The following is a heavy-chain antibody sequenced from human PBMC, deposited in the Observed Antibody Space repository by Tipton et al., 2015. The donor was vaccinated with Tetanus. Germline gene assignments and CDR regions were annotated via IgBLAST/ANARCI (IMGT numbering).Heavy chain of an antibody. V-gene: IGHV4-34*01. CDR2: INHRGGT. CDR3: ARDGGNYFYYGMNV. J-gene: IGHJ6*02. Sequence: TLSLTCTVSGGSFSGNYWSWIRQPPGKGLEWIGEINHRGGTMYNPSLKSRVTISGDTSKNQFSLNLTSVTAADTAMYYCARDGGNYFYYGMNVWGQGAAVTVSS. CDR1: GGSFSGNY.